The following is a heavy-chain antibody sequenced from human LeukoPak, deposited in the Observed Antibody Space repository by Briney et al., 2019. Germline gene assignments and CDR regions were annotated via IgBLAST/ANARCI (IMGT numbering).Heavy chain of an antibody. V-gene: IGHV3-30*18. CDR3: TKGTIWLPFDY. CDR2: ISYDGSNK. J-gene: IGHJ4*02. CDR1: GFTFSSYG. D-gene: IGHD5-18*01. Sequence: PGRSLRLSCAASGFTFSSYGMHWVRQAPGKGLEWVALISYDGSNKYYADSVKGRFTIFRDNSKNTLYLQMNSLRAEDTAVYYCTKGTIWLPFDYWGQGTLVTVSS.